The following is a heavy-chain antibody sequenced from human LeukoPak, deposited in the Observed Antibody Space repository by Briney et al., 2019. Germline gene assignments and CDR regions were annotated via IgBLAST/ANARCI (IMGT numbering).Heavy chain of an antibody. Sequence: ASVKVSCKASGYTFTSYYMHWVRQAPGQGLEWMGIINPSGGSTSYAQKFQGRVTMTRDTSTSTVYMELSSLRSEDTAVYYCARDSSYYGSGSQPQYYFDYWGQGTLVTVSS. CDR2: INPSGGST. D-gene: IGHD3-10*01. CDR3: ARDSSYYGSGSQPQYYFDY. CDR1: GYTFTSYY. V-gene: IGHV1-46*01. J-gene: IGHJ4*02.